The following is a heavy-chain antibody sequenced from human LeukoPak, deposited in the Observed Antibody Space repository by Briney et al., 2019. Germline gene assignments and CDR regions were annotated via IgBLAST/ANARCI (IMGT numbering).Heavy chain of an antibody. CDR3: AKATVRGVVPAAIYYGMDV. CDR1: GFTFSSYG. V-gene: IGHV3-30*02. Sequence: PGGSLRLSCAASGFTFSSYGMHWVRQAPGKGLECVAFIRYDGSNKYYADSVKGRFTISRDNSKNTLYLQMNSLRAEDTAVYYCAKATVRGVVPAAIYYGMDVWGQGTTVTVSS. CDR2: IRYDGSNK. J-gene: IGHJ6*02. D-gene: IGHD2-2*01.